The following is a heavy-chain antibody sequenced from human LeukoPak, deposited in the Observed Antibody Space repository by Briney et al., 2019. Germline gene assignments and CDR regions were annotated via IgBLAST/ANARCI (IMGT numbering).Heavy chain of an antibody. J-gene: IGHJ4*02. CDR3: AKDRFVGRWQEGDY. CDR2: ISRGGGTT. D-gene: IGHD5-24*01. Sequence: GGSLRLSCAASGFTFGSYAMTWVRQAPGKGLEWVSAISRGGGTTFYAASVKGRFTVSRDDSKNTLYLQMNSLRAEDSAVYYCAKDRFVGRWQEGDYWGQGTLVTVSS. V-gene: IGHV3-23*01. CDR1: GFTFGSYA.